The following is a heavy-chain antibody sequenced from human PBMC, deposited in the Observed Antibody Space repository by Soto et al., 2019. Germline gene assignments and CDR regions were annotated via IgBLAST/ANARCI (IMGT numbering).Heavy chain of an antibody. D-gene: IGHD6-13*01. CDR2: INHGGST. J-gene: IGHJ6*02. Sequence: PPETLSLTCAVYGGSFSGYYWSWIRQPPGKGLEWMGEINHGGSTNYNPALKSRVTISVDTSKNQFSLKLSSVTAADTAVYYCARGRYSSSWAGYYYGMDVWGQGTTVTVSS. CDR3: ARGRYSSSWAGYYYGMDV. V-gene: IGHV4-34*01. CDR1: GGSFSGYY.